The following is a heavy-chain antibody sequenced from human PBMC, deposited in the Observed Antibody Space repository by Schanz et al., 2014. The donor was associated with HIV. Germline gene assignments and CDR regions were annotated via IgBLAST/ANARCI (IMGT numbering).Heavy chain of an antibody. J-gene: IGHJ6*02. CDR2: IWYDGSKK. V-gene: IGHV3-33*01. D-gene: IGHD3-10*01. CDR1: GITFSTSG. Sequence: QVQLVESGGGVVQPGRSLRLSCAASGITFSTSGMHWVRQAPGKGLEWVAVIWYDGSKKYYADSVKGRFPISRDNSKNTLYLQMNSLRAEDTAVYYCARGSGPYYYYYGMDVWGQGTLVPVSS. CDR3: ARGSGPYYYYYGMDV.